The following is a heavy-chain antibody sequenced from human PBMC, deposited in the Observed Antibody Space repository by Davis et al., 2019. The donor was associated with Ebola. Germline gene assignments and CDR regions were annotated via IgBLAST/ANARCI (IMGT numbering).Heavy chain of an antibody. V-gene: IGHV1-18*01. CDR1: GYTFTSYG. CDR2: ISAYNGNT. CDR3: ARTYYYDSSGYPKDY. J-gene: IGHJ4*02. Sequence: AASVKVSCKASGYTFTSYGISWVRQAPGQGLEWMGWISAYNGNTNYAQKLQGRVTMTTDTSTSTAYMELRSLRSDDTAVYYCARTYYYDSSGYPKDYWGQGTLVTVS. D-gene: IGHD3-22*01.